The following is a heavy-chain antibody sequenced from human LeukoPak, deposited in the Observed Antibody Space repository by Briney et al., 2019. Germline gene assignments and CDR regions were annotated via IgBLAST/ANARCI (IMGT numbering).Heavy chain of an antibody. D-gene: IGHD3-3*01. CDR1: GYTFTGYY. CDR2: INPNSGAT. J-gene: IGHJ3*02. Sequence: GASVKVSCKASGYTFTGYYMHWVRQAPGQGLEWMGWINPNSGATHYVQKFLGRVIMTRDTSISTAYMELSRLRSDDTAVYYCARDWIFGVDAFEIWGQGTMVTVS. V-gene: IGHV1-2*02. CDR3: ARDWIFGVDAFEI.